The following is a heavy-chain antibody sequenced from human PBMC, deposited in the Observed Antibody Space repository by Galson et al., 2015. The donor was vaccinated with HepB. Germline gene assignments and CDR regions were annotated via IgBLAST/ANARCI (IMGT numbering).Heavy chain of an antibody. CDR2: VYPGDSDT. Sequence: QSGAEVKKPGESLRISCKGSGDSFTNYWIAWVRQMPGKGLEWMGIVYPGDSDTRYSPSFQGQVTISADKSITTAYLQWSSLKASDSGMYYCARFRENTWDGGYFEYWGQGTLVTVSS. V-gene: IGHV5-51*01. CDR3: ARFRENTWDGGYFEY. CDR1: GDSFTNYW. D-gene: IGHD3-10*01. J-gene: IGHJ4*02.